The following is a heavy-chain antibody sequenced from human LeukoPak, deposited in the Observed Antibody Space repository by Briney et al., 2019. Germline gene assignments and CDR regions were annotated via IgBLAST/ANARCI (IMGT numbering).Heavy chain of an antibody. V-gene: IGHV3-23*01. CDR1: GFTFSIYA. CDR2: ISGSGGST. D-gene: IGHD4-11*01. Sequence: GGSLRLSCAASGFTFSIYAMTWVRQAPGKGLEWVSGISGSGGSTYYADSVKGRFTISRDNSKNTLYLQMNSLRAEDTAVYYCAKSDMTTYNWFDPWGQGTLVTVSS. CDR3: AKSDMTTYNWFDP. J-gene: IGHJ5*02.